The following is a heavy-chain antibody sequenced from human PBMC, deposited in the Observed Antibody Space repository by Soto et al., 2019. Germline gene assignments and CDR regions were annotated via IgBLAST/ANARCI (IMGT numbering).Heavy chain of an antibody. CDR3: ARLYDFWSGWDV. V-gene: IGHV3-33*01. CDR1: GFTFSSYG. D-gene: IGHD3-3*01. CDR2: IWYDGSNK. Sequence: QVQLVESGGGVVQPGRSLRLSCAASGFTFSSYGMHWVRQAPGKGLEWVAVIWYDGSNKYYADSVKGRFTISRDNSKNTLYLQMNSLRAEDTAVYYCARLYDFWSGWDVWGQGTTVTVSS. J-gene: IGHJ6*02.